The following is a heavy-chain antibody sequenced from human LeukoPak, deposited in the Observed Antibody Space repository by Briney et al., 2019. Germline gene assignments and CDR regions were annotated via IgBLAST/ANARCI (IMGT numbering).Heavy chain of an antibody. V-gene: IGHV3-23*01. CDR3: ARDYSSSWYEGLDY. Sequence: GGSLRLSCAASGFTFNNFAMSWVRQAPGKGLEWVSAISGSGGSTYYADSVKGRFTISRDNSKNTLYLQMNSLRAEDTAVYYCARDYSSSWYEGLDYWGQGTLVTVSS. D-gene: IGHD6-13*01. CDR1: GFTFNNFA. CDR2: ISGSGGST. J-gene: IGHJ4*02.